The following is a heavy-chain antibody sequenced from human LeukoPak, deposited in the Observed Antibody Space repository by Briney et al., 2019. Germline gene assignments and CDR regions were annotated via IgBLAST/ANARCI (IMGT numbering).Heavy chain of an antibody. CDR3: AGDRGYLQFDY. D-gene: IGHD3-10*01. CDR1: GFTFNSYA. Sequence: GGSLRLSCAASGFTFNSYAMTWVRQAPGKGLEWVSAISGGGVNTYYADSVKGRFTISRDDSKNMLYLQMNSLRAEDTAVYYCAGDRGYLQFDYWGQGTLVTVSS. V-gene: IGHV3-23*01. CDR2: ISGGGVNT. J-gene: IGHJ4*02.